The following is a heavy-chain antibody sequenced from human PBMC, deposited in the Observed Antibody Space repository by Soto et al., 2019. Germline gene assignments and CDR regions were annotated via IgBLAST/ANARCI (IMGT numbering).Heavy chain of an antibody. Sequence: GGSLRLSCAASGFTFSSYSMNWVRQAPGKGLECVSYISSSSSTIYYADSVKGRFTISRDNVKNLLYLQMNSLRAEDTAVYYCTRSSTFFDYWGQGTPVTVSS. J-gene: IGHJ4*02. V-gene: IGHV3-48*01. D-gene: IGHD6-6*01. CDR3: TRSSTFFDY. CDR2: ISSSSSTI. CDR1: GFTFSSYS.